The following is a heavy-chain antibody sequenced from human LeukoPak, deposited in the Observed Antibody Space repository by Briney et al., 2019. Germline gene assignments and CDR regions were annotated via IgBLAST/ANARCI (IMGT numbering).Heavy chain of an antibody. CDR1: GYTFTSYA. J-gene: IGHJ3*02. V-gene: IGHV7-4-1*02. D-gene: IGHD3-16*02. CDR3: ARERNYVWGSYRLPDAFDI. Sequence: ASVKVSCKASGYTFTSYAMNWVRQAPGQGLEWMGWINTNTGNPTYAQGFTGRFVFSLDTSVSTAYLQISSLKAEDTAVYYCARERNYVWGSYRLPDAFDIWGQGTMVTVSS. CDR2: INTNTGNP.